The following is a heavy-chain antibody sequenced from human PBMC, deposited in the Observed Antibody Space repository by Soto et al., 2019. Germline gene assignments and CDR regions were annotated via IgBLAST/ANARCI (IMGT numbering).Heavy chain of an antibody. CDR1: GFTFSSYA. V-gene: IGHV3-23*01. CDR3: ANGRLGRLLIYYYMDV. Sequence: GGSLRLSCAASGFTFSSYAMSWVRQAPGKGLEWVSAISGSGGSTYYADSVKGRFTISRDNSKNTLYLQMNSLRAEDTAVYYCANGRLGRLLIYYYMDVWGKGTTVTVSS. CDR2: ISGSGGST. J-gene: IGHJ6*03. D-gene: IGHD7-27*01.